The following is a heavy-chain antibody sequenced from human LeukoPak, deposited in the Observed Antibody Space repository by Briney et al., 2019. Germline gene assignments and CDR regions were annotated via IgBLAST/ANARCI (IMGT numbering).Heavy chain of an antibody. Sequence: PGGSLRLSCAASGFTFSSYSMNWVRQAPGKGLEWVSSISSSSSSYVYYADSVKGRFTISRDNAKNSLYLQMNSLRAEDTAVYYCARASCSGGSCQYYFDYWGQGTLVTVSS. CDR2: ISSSSSSYV. CDR1: GFTFSSYS. V-gene: IGHV3-21*01. J-gene: IGHJ4*02. CDR3: ARASCSGGSCQYYFDY. D-gene: IGHD2-15*01.